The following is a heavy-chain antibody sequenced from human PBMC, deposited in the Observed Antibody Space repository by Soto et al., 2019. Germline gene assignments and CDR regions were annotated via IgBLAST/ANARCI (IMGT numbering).Heavy chain of an antibody. D-gene: IGHD1-1*01. Sequence: QVQLQESGPRLVKPSGTLSLTCVVSGGSLSVNNWWSWVRQSPGRGLEWIGEIFHNGRTSYNPSLRGHVTMSVDKSNNQFSLRLTSVTAADTAVYYCAKGNEALDVWGQGTTVIVS. CDR1: GGSLSVNNW. J-gene: IGHJ6*02. CDR3: AKGNEALDV. CDR2: IFHNGRT. V-gene: IGHV4-4*02.